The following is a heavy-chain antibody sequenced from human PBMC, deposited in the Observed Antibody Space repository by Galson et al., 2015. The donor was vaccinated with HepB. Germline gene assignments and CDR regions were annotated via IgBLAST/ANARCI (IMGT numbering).Heavy chain of an antibody. CDR2: IFSNDEK. V-gene: IGHV2-26*01. D-gene: IGHD3-10*01. CDR3: ARSYGSGSHAFDI. Sequence: PALVKPTQTLTLTCTVSGFSLSNARMGVSWIRQPPGKALEWLAHIFSNDEKSYSTSLKSRLTISKDTSKSQVVLTMTNMDPVDTATYYCARSYGSGSHAFDIWGQGTMVTVSS. CDR1: GFSLSNARMG. J-gene: IGHJ3*02.